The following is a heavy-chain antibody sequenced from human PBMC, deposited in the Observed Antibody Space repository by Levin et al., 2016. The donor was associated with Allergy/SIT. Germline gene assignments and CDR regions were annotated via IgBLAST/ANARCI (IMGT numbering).Heavy chain of an antibody. CDR3: ARGLTHRGTIKTTNWFDP. D-gene: IGHD1/OR15-1a*01. Sequence: WIRQPPGKGLEWIGYIYYSGSTYYNPSLKSRVTISVDTSKNQFSLKLSSVTAADTAVYYCARGLTHRGTIKTTNWFDPWGQGTLVTSPQ. V-gene: IGHV4-31*02. J-gene: IGHJ5*02. CDR2: IYYSGST.